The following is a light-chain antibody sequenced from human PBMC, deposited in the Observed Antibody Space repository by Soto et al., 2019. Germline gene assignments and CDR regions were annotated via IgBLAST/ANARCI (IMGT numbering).Light chain of an antibody. CDR1: SSDVGSYNF. J-gene: IGLJ3*02. CDR2: DVS. V-gene: IGLV2-23*02. Sequence: QSVLTQPASVSGSPGQSITISCTGTSSDVGSYNFVSWYQQHPGKAPKLMIYDVSKRPSGVSNRFSGSKSGNTASRTISGLQAEDEADYYCCSYAGSSTSWVFGGGTKVTVL. CDR3: CSYAGSSTSWV.